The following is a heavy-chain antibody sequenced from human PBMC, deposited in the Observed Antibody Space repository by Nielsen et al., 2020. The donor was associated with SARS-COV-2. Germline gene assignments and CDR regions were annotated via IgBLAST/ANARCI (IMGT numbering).Heavy chain of an antibody. Sequence: GGSLRLSCAASGFTFSNYWMHWVRQVPGKGLVWVSRINADGSSTSYADYVKGRFTISRDNAKNTLYLQMNSLGAEDTAVYYCASASAHVWGQGTMVTVSS. CDR1: GFTFSNYW. D-gene: IGHD3-16*01. CDR3: ASASAHV. V-gene: IGHV3-74*01. J-gene: IGHJ3*01. CDR2: INADGSST.